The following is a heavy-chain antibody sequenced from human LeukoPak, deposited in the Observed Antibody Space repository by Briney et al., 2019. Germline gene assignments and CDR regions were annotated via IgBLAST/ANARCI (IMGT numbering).Heavy chain of an antibody. V-gene: IGHV7-4-1*02. CDR3: ARLRRIAVAGTWFDP. CDR1: GYTFTSYA. D-gene: IGHD6-19*01. J-gene: IGHJ5*02. CDR2: INTNTGNP. Sequence: ASVKVSCKASGYTFTSYAMNWVRQAPGHGLEWMGWINTNTGNPTYAQGFTGRLVFSLDTSLSTAYLQISSLKAEDTAVYYCARLRRIAVAGTWFDPWGQGTLVTVSS.